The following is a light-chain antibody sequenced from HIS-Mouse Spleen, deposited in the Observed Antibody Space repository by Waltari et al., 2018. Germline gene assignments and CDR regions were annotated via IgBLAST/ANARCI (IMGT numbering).Light chain of an antibody. CDR2: EHS. V-gene: IGLV3-10*01. CDR3: CSMDRRDNARV. J-gene: IGLJ2*01. CDR1: SVPKKC. Sequence: YVLTQPPPAAVSRGQTTSNTFPGKSVPKKCAYWYQEKSGQATVVVIYEHSKRPAGMPERFAGSSSETMVTSTISGAEVEDDADHSCCSMDRRDNARVFGGGSKMNV.